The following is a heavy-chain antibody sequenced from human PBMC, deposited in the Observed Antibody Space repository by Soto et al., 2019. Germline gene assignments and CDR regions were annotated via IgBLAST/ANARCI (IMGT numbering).Heavy chain of an antibody. J-gene: IGHJ4*02. V-gene: IGHV3-30-3*01. CDR1: GFTFSSYA. CDR2: ISYDGSNK. Sequence: LRLSCAASGFTFSSYAMHWVRQAPGKGLEWVAVISYDGSNKYYADSVKGRFTISRDNSKNTLYLQMNSLRAEDTAAYYCARDYRDGHFDYWGQGTLVTVSS. CDR3: ARDYRDGHFDY.